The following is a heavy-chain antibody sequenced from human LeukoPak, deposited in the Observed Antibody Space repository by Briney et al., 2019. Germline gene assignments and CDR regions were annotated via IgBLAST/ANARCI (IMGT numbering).Heavy chain of an antibody. CDR2: ISYDGSNK. Sequence: PGGSLRLSCAASGFTFSSYGMHWVRQAPGKGLEWVAVISYDGSNKYYADSVKGRFTISRDNSKNTLYLQMNSLRAEDTAVYYCAKMTYYYDSSGYYYDYWGQGTLVTVSS. D-gene: IGHD3-22*01. CDR1: GFTFSSYG. V-gene: IGHV3-30*18. J-gene: IGHJ4*02. CDR3: AKMTYYYDSSGYYYDY.